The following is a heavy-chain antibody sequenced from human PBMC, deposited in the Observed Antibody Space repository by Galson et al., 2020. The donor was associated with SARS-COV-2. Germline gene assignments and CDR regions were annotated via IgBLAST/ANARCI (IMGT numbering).Heavy chain of an antibody. CDR2: IYYSGST. V-gene: IGHV4-31*03. J-gene: IGHJ6*02. CDR3: ARLRGYSSQVDV. CDR1: GGSISSGGYY. Sequence: SETLSLTCTVSGGSISSGGYYWSWIRQHPGEGLEWIGYIYYSGSTYYNPSLKSRVTISVDTSKNQFSLKLSSVTAADTAVYYCARLRGYSSQVDVWGQGTTVTVSS. D-gene: IGHD6-13*01.